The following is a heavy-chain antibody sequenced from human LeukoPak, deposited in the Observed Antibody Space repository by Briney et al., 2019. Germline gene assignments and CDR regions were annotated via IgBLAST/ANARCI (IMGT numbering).Heavy chain of an antibody. D-gene: IGHD2-2*01. CDR2: INPNSGGT. CDR3: ARDWNQIVVVPDALNWFDP. V-gene: IGHV1-2*02. CDR1: RYTFTGYY. Sequence: ASVKVSCKASRYTFTGYYMHWVRQAPGQGLEWMGWINPNSGGTDYAQKFQGRVTMTRDTSISTAYMELSSLRSDDTAVYYCARDWNQIVVVPDALNWFDPWGQGTLVTVSS. J-gene: IGHJ5*02.